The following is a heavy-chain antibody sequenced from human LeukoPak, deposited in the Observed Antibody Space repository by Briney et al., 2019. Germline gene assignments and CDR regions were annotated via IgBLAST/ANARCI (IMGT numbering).Heavy chain of an antibody. D-gene: IGHD6-19*01. CDR2: IYYSGST. CDR3: ARTLTDSSGRTVFDY. Sequence: PSETLSLTCTVSGGSISSYYWSWIRQPPGKGLEWIGYIYYSGSTNYNPSLKSRVTISVDTSKNQFSLKLSSVTAADTAVYYCARTLTDSSGRTVFDYWGQGTLVTVSS. V-gene: IGHV4-59*01. CDR1: GGSISSYY. J-gene: IGHJ4*02.